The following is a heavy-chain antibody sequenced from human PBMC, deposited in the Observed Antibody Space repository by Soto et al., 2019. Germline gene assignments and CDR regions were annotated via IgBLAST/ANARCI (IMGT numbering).Heavy chain of an antibody. CDR1: GGSFSGCY. J-gene: IGHJ5*02. Sequence: SETLSLTCAVYGGSFSGCYWSWIRQPPGKRLQWIGEINHSGSTNYNPSLKSRVTISVDTSKNQCSLKLSSVSAAATAVYYCARGEKTWLVSWFDPWGQGTLITVSS. CDR2: INHSGST. D-gene: IGHD6-19*01. CDR3: ARGEKTWLVSWFDP. V-gene: IGHV4-34*01.